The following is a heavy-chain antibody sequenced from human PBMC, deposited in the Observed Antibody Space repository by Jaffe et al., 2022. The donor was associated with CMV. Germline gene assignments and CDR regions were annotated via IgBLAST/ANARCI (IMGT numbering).Heavy chain of an antibody. V-gene: IGHV4-59*01. CDR1: GGSISSYY. J-gene: IGHJ4*02. D-gene: IGHD2-15*01. CDR2: IYYSGST. CDR3: ARSHLGYCSGGSCYSNPPPVGFDY. Sequence: QVQLQESGPGLVKPSETLSLTCTVSGGSISSYYWSWIRQPPGKGLEWIGYIYYSGSTNYNPSLKSRVTISVDTSKNQFSLKLSSVTAADTAVYYCARSHLGYCSGGSCYSNPPPVGFDYWGQGTLVTVSS.